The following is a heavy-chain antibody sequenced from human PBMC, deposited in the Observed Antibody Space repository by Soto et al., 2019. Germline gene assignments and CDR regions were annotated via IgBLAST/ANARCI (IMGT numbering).Heavy chain of an antibody. CDR1: GGTFSSYA. D-gene: IGHD6-6*01. Sequence: SVKVSCKASGGTFSSYAISWVRQAPGQGLEWMGGIIPIFGTANYAQKFQGRVTITADESTSTAYMELSSLRSEDTAVYYCARVTYSSSPAYYYYYGTDVWGQGTTVTVSS. CDR2: IIPIFGTA. V-gene: IGHV1-69*13. CDR3: ARVTYSSSPAYYYYYGTDV. J-gene: IGHJ6*02.